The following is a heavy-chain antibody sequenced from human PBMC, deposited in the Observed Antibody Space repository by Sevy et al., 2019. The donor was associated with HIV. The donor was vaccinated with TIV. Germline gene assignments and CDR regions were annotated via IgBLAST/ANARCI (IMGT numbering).Heavy chain of an antibody. Sequence: GGSLRLSCAASGLTFSSFFMHWVRQAPGKGLEWVATISYDGSNEHYADSVKGRFTISRDNSKNAQLLQMNSLRAEDTAVYYCALERLTSNVAEYFQNWGQGTLVTVSS. D-gene: IGHD1-1*01. CDR1: GLTFSSFF. CDR2: ISYDGSNE. V-gene: IGHV3-30-3*01. CDR3: ALERLTSNVAEYFQN. J-gene: IGHJ1*01.